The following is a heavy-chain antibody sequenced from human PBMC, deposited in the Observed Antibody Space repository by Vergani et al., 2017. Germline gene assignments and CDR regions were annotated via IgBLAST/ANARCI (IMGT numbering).Heavy chain of an antibody. CDR1: GFSITRADTW. J-gene: IGHJ4*02. CDR3: ARGQWVFEA. D-gene: IGHD6-19*01. CDR2: VSSSGTSS. Sequence: QVQLQESGPGLVKSSETLSLTCAVSGFSITRADTWWTWIRRSPGKGLEWIGRVSSSGTSSSYNPSLGDRPAISLDTSKNQFSLSLSSVTAADTAVYYCARGQWVFEAWGQGIPVTVSS. V-gene: IGHV4-38-2*01.